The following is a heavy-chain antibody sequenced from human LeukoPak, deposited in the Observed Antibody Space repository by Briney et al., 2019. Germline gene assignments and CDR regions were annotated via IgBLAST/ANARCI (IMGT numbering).Heavy chain of an antibody. CDR1: GFTFSSCA. CDR2: ISGSGGST. CDR3: ARDSSLYCGGDCYWFDY. D-gene: IGHD2-21*02. Sequence: GGSLRLSCAASGFTFSSCAMSWVRQAPGKGLEWVSAISGSGGSTYYADSVKGRFTISRDNSKNTLYLQMNSLRAEDTAVYYCARDSSLYCGGDCYWFDYWGQGTLVTVSS. V-gene: IGHV3-23*01. J-gene: IGHJ4*02.